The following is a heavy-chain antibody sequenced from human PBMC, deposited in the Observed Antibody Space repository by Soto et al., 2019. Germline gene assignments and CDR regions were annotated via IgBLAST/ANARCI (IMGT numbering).Heavy chain of an antibody. CDR3: ARDPLLGAFWSGYYYYYGMDV. D-gene: IGHD3-3*01. V-gene: IGHV4-34*01. CDR1: GGSFSGYY. Sequence: SETLSLTCAVYGGSFSGYYWSWIRQHTGKGLEWIGEINHSGSTNYNPSLKSRVTISVDTSQNHFSLKLSSVTAADTAVYYCARDPLLGAFWSGYYYYYGMDVWGQGTTVTVSS. CDR2: INHSGST. J-gene: IGHJ6*02.